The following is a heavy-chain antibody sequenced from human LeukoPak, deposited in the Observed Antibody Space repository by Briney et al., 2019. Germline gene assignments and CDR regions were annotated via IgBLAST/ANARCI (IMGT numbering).Heavy chain of an antibody. V-gene: IGHV4-59*01. CDR2: IYYSGST. CDR3: ARVDYDFWSGYSHYYYYMDV. CDR1: GGSISSYY. D-gene: IGHD3-3*01. J-gene: IGHJ6*03. Sequence: SETLSLTCTVSGGSISSYYWSWIRQPPGKGLEWIGYIYYSGSTNYNPSLKGRVTISVDTSKNQFSLKLSSVTAADTAVYYCARVDYDFWSGYSHYYYYMDVWGKGTTVTVSS.